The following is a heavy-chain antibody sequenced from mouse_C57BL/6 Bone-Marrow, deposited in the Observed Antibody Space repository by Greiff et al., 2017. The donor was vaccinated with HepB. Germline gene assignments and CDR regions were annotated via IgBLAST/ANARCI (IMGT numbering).Heavy chain of an antibody. D-gene: IGHD2-5*01. Sequence: EVQRVESGGDLVKPGGSLKLSCAASGFTFSSYGMSWVRQTPDKRLEWVATISSGGSYTYYPDSVKGRFTISRDNAKNTLYLQMSSLKSEDTAMYYCAGPTIVTTRTYWGQGTLVTVSA. V-gene: IGHV5-6*01. CDR2: ISSGGSYT. J-gene: IGHJ3*01. CDR3: AGPTIVTTRTY. CDR1: GFTFSSYG.